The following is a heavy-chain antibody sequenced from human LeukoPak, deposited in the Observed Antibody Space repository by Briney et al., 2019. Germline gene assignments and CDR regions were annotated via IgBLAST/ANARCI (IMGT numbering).Heavy chain of an antibody. CDR3: AREANDFWSGYSGWFDP. D-gene: IGHD3-3*01. V-gene: IGHV3-23*01. Sequence: GGSLRLSCAASGFTFSSYAMSWVRQAPGKGLEWVSAISGSGGSTYYADSVKGRFTISRDNSKNTLYLQMNSLTSDDTAVYYCAREANDFWSGYSGWFDPWGQGTLVTVSS. CDR1: GFTFSSYA. CDR2: ISGSGGST. J-gene: IGHJ5*02.